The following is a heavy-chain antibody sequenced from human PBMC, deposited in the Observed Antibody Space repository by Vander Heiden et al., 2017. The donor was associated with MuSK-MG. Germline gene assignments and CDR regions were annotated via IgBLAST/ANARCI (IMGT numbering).Heavy chain of an antibody. J-gene: IGHJ5*02. D-gene: IGHD5-12*01. V-gene: IGHV3-21*01. CDR3: ARDSSGYDSKASWFDP. Sequence: EVQLVESGGGLVKPGGSLRLSCAASGFTFSSYSMNWVRQAPGKGLEWVSSISSSSSYIYYADSVKGRFTISRDNAKNSLYLQMNGLRAEDTAVYYCARDSSGYDSKASWFDPWGQGTLVTVSS. CDR1: GFTFSSYS. CDR2: ISSSSSYI.